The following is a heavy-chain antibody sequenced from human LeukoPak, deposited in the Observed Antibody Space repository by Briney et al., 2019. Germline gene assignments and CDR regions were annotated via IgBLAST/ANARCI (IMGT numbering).Heavy chain of an antibody. J-gene: IGHJ4*02. V-gene: IGHV3-23*01. CDR2: IVGGGDPT. D-gene: IGHD5-24*01. Sequence: GGSLRLSCAASGFTFSSFAMTWVRQAPGKGLEWVSAIVGGGDPTHFVDSVRGRFTISRDNSKNTLNLQMNSLRAEDTAVYYCARSRDGYNILDYWGQGTLVTVSS. CDR3: ARSRDGYNILDY. CDR1: GFTFSSFA.